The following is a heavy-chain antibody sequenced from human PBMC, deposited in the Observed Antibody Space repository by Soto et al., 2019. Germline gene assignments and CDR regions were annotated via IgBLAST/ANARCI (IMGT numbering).Heavy chain of an antibody. V-gene: IGHV3-30-3*01. CDR1: GFTFSSYA. CDR2: ISYDGSNK. CDR3: ASIPFKTDFDY. J-gene: IGHJ4*02. Sequence: HPGGSLRLSCAASGFTFSSYAMHWVRQAPGKGLEWVAVISYDGSNKYYADSVKGRFTISRDNSKNTLYLQMNSLRAEDTAVYYCASIPFKTDFDYWGQGTLVTVSS.